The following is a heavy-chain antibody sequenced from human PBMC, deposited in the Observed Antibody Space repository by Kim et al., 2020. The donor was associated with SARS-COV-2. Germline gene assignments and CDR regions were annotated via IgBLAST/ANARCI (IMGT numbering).Heavy chain of an antibody. J-gene: IGHJ4*01. CDR1: GFTFSSYS. D-gene: IGHD3-22*01. CDR3: ARDGTYYYDCGGYYAFD. Sequence: GGSLRLSCAASGFTFSSYSMHWVRQAPGKGLEWVSSISSTSSSIYSADLVKGRFIISRDNAKTSLYLLINILSAEEAAVYYCARDGTYYYDCGGYYAFD. V-gene: IGHV3-21*01. CDR2: ISSTSSSI.